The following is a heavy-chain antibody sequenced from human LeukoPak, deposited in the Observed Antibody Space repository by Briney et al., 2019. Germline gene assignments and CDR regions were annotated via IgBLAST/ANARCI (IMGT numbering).Heavy chain of an antibody. V-gene: IGHV4-39*01. CDR2: IYYSGRT. D-gene: IGHD1-14*01. CDR3: AQFNRYYFDY. Sequence: LETLSLTCTVSGGSISSSSYYWGWIRQPPGKGLEWIGSIYYSGRTYYNPSLKSRVTISVDTSKNQFSLKLSSVTAADTAVYYCAQFNRYYFDYWGQGTLVTASS. CDR1: GGSISSSSYY. J-gene: IGHJ4*02.